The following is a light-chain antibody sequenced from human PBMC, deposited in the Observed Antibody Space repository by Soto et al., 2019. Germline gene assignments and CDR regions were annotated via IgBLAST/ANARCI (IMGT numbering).Light chain of an antibody. J-gene: IGLJ2*01. CDR2: DVS. Sequence: QSVLTQPASVSGSPGQSFTLSCTGTSSDVGGYNYVSWYQQHPGKAPKLMIYDVSNRPSGVSNRFSGSKSGNTASLTISGIQAEDEADYYCSSYTSSSTLVVFGGGTMLTGL. V-gene: IGLV2-14*01. CDR3: SSYTSSSTLVV. CDR1: SSDVGGYNY.